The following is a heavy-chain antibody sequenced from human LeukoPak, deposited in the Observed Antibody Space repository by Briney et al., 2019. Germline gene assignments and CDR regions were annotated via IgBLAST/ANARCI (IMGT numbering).Heavy chain of an antibody. CDR3: ARDRLAVAGTDRSYPLFDY. D-gene: IGHD6-19*01. Sequence: GASVKVSCKASGYTFTSYGISWVRQAPGQGLEWMGWISAYNGNTNYAQKLQGRVTMTADTSTSTAYMELRSLRSDDTAVYYCARDRLAVAGTDRSYPLFDYWGQGTLVTVSS. CDR2: ISAYNGNT. J-gene: IGHJ4*02. V-gene: IGHV1-18*01. CDR1: GYTFTSYG.